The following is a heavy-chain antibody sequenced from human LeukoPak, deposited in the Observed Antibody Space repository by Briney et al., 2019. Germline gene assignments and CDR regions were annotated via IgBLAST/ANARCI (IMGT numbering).Heavy chain of an antibody. V-gene: IGHV3-30*18. CDR1: GFTFSSYG. CDR2: ISYDGSNK. Sequence: PGGSLRLSCAASGFTFSSYGMHWVRQAPGKGLEWVAVISYDGSNKYYAGSVKGRFTISRDNSKNTLYLQMNSLRAEDTAVYYCAKVEGASKASVYWGQGALVTVSS. J-gene: IGHJ4*02. CDR3: AKVEGASKASVY. D-gene: IGHD1-1*01.